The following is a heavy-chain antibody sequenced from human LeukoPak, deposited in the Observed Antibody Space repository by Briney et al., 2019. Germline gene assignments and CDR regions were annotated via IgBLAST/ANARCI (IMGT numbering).Heavy chain of an antibody. D-gene: IGHD5-12*01. J-gene: IGHJ4*02. CDR2: IYHSGST. Sequence: SETLSLTCTVSGGSISTYYWSWIRQPPGKGLEWIGYIYHSGSTNYNPSLKSRVTISVDTSQNQFSLKLSSVTAADTAVYYCARDGYSGPDALWGQGTLVTVSS. CDR1: GGSISTYY. V-gene: IGHV4-59*01. CDR3: ARDGYSGPDAL.